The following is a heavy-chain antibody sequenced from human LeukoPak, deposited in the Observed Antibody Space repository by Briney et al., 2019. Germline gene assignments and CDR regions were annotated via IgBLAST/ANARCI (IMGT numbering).Heavy chain of an antibody. J-gene: IGHJ5*02. CDR2: IYWDDDK. CDR3: AHKKSMVRGAPYGFDP. D-gene: IGHD3-10*01. Sequence: SGPTLVKPTQTLTLTCTFSGFSLSTSGVGVGWIRQPPGKALEWLALIYWDDDKRYSPSLKSRLTITKDTSKNQVVLTMTNMDPVDTATYYCAHKKSMVRGAPYGFDPWGQGTLVIVSS. CDR1: GFSLSTSGVG. V-gene: IGHV2-5*02.